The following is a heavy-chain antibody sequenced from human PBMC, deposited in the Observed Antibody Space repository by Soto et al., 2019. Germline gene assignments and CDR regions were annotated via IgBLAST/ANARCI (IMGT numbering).Heavy chain of an antibody. D-gene: IGHD2-21*02. CDR1: GFTFDYYW. Sequence: EVQLVESGGGLVQPGGSLRLSCVASGFTFDYYWMHWVRQAPGEGLMWVSLLQTDGSHTDYADSVKGRFTISRDNAKNTLYLQMNNLRADDTAVYYCARWGDPDYWGQGTLVTVSS. CDR2: LQTDGSHT. CDR3: ARWGDPDY. J-gene: IGHJ4*02. V-gene: IGHV3-74*01.